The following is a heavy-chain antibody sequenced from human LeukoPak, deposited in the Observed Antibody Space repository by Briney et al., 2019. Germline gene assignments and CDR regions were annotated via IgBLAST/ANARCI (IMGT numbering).Heavy chain of an antibody. Sequence: GGSLRLSCAASGFTFSSYAMHWVRQAQGKGLEWVAVISYDGSNKYYADSVKGRFTISRDNSKNTLYLQMNSLRAEDTAVYYCARDYGDYNYWGQGTLVTVSS. J-gene: IGHJ4*02. CDR3: ARDYGDYNY. CDR1: GFTFSSYA. CDR2: ISYDGSNK. D-gene: IGHD4-17*01. V-gene: IGHV3-30-3*01.